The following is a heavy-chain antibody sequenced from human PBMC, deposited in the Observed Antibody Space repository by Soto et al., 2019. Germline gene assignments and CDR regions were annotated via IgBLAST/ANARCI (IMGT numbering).Heavy chain of an antibody. CDR3: AKVLSPGIAEAGAPLCFDY. Sequence: SLRLSCAASGFSFNSYALSWVRQAPGKGLEWVSAIRGSGSYTYYADSVKGRFTISRDNSKNTLYLQMNSLRAEDTAVYYCAKVLSPGIAEAGAPLCFDYWGQGNLVTVSS. V-gene: IGHV3-23*01. CDR1: GFSFNSYA. CDR2: IRGSGSYT. D-gene: IGHD6-13*01. J-gene: IGHJ4*02.